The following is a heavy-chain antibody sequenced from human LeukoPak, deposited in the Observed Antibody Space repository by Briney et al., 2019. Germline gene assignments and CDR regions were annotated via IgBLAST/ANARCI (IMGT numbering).Heavy chain of an antibody. CDR2: IYHSGST. J-gene: IGHJ4*02. CDR1: GGSISSGGYS. Sequence: SETLSLTCAVSGGSISSGGYSWSWIRQPPGKGLEWIGYIYHSGSTYYNPSLKSRVTISVDRSKNQFSLKLSSVTAADTAVYYCARRRGNTSGFQGYYFDYWGQGTLVTVSS. D-gene: IGHD6-19*01. CDR3: ARRRGNTSGFQGYYFDY. V-gene: IGHV4-30-2*01.